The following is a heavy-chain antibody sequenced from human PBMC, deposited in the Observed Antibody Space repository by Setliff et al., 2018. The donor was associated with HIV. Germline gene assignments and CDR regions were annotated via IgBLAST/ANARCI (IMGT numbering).Heavy chain of an antibody. CDR1: GFTFGDYA. V-gene: IGHV3-49*04. Sequence: QTLSLSCTASGFTFGDYAMSWVRQAPGKGLEWVGFIRSKAYGGTTEYAASVKGRFTISRDDPKNSVYLQMNSLKIEDTAVYYCTREVQGGMDVWGQGTTVTVSS. CDR2: IRSKAYGGTT. CDR3: TREVQGGMDV. J-gene: IGHJ6*02.